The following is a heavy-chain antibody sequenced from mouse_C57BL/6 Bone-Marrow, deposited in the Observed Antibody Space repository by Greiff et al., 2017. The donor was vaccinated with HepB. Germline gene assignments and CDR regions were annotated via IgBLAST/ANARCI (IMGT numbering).Heavy chain of an antibody. CDR3: AITTVVANFDY. CDR1: GYTFTSYG. D-gene: IGHD1-1*01. Sequence: QVQLQQSGAELARPGASVKLSCKASGYTFTSYGISWVKQRTGQGLEWIGEIYPRSGSTNYNEKFKSKATLTVDKSSSTAYMQLSSLTSEDSAVYYCAITTVVANFDYWGQGTTLTVSS. CDR2: IYPRSGST. V-gene: IGHV1-81*01. J-gene: IGHJ2*01.